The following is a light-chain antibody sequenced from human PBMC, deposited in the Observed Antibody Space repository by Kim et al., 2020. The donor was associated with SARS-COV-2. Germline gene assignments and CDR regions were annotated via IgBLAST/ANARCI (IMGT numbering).Light chain of an antibody. CDR3: QQCYSIPPT. V-gene: IGKV4-1*01. Sequence: DIVMTQSPDSLAVSLGERATINCKSSQSVLYSSNNKNYLAWYQQKPGQPPKLLIYWASARESGVPDRFSGSGSGTDFTLTISSLQAEDVAVYYCQQCYSIPPTFGQGTKVDIK. CDR1: QSVLYSSNNKNY. J-gene: IGKJ1*01. CDR2: WAS.